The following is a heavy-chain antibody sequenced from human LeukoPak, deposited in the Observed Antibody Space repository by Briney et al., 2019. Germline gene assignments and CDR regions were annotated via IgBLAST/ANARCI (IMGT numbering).Heavy chain of an antibody. Sequence: ASVKVSCKASGYTFTSDAMNWVRQAPGQGLEWMRWINTNTGNPTYARGFTGRFVFPLDTSVSTAYLQISSLKAEDTAVYYCARLRYDARIPFDYWGQGTLVTVSS. CDR1: GYTFTSDA. V-gene: IGHV7-4-1*02. CDR3: ARLRYDARIPFDY. J-gene: IGHJ4*02. CDR2: INTNTGNP. D-gene: IGHD2-2*02.